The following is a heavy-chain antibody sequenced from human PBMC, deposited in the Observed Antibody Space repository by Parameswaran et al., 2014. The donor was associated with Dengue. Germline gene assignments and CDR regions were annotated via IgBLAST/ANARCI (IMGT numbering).Heavy chain of an antibody. Sequence: RWIRQPPGKGLEWIGYIYYSGSTYYNPSLKSRVTISVDTSKKQFSLKLNSVTAADTAVYYCARGNGVVIDYWGQGTLVTVSS. J-gene: IGHJ4*02. CDR2: IYYSGST. V-gene: IGHV4-30-4*01. D-gene: IGHD2-8*01. CDR3: ARGNGVVIDY.